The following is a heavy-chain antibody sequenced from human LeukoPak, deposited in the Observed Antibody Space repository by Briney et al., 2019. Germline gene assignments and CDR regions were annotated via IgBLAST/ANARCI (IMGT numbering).Heavy chain of an antibody. Sequence: SDTLSLTCTVSGGSISSSSYYWGWIRQPPGKVLEWIGSIYYSGSTYYNPSLKSRVTISVDTSKNQFSLKLSSVTAADTAVYYCATGSAMIGNAFDIWGQGTMVTVSS. CDR2: IYYSGST. V-gene: IGHV4-39*01. CDR3: ATGSAMIGNAFDI. CDR1: GGSISSSSYY. D-gene: IGHD3-22*01. J-gene: IGHJ3*02.